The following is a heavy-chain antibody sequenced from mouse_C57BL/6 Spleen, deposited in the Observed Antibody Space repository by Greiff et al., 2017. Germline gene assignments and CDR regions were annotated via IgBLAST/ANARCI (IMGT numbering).Heavy chain of an antibody. V-gene: IGHV1-80*01. CDR1: GYAFSSYW. CDR3: ARDYGSSYDAY. CDR2: IYPGDGDT. Sequence: VQRVESGAELVKPGASVKISCKASGYAFSSYWMNWVKQRPGKGLEWIGQIYPGDGDTNYNGKFKGKATLAADKSSSTAYKQLSSLTSEDSAVYFCARDYGSSYDAYWGQGTLVTVSA. D-gene: IGHD1-1*01. J-gene: IGHJ3*01.